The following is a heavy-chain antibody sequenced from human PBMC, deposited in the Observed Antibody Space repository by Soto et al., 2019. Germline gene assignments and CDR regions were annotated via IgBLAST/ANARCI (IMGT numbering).Heavy chain of an antibody. CDR1: GYRFSSSW. Sequence: GESLMISCQGTGYRFSSSWIGWVRQKPGKGLEWLVNVYPSDSDVRYSPAFEGQVTISADNSINTAYLQWSSLTASDTAMYYCARLVAATTSGFDYWGQGTLVTVSS. V-gene: IGHV5-51*01. CDR3: ARLVAATTSGFDY. J-gene: IGHJ4*02. D-gene: IGHD1-26*01. CDR2: VYPSDSDV.